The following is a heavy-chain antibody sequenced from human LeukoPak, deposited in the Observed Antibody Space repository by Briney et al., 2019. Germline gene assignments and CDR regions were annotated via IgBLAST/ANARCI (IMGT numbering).Heavy chain of an antibody. D-gene: IGHD6-13*01. J-gene: IGHJ4*02. CDR3: AGRLAAAGMGLDY. V-gene: IGHV4-59*12. CDR1: GGSISSYY. Sequence: SETLSLTCTVSGGSISSYYWSWIRQPPGKGLEWIGYIYYSGSTNYNPSLKSRVTISVDKSKNQFSLKLSSVTAADTAVYYCAGRLAAAGMGLDYWGQGTLVTVSS. CDR2: IYYSGST.